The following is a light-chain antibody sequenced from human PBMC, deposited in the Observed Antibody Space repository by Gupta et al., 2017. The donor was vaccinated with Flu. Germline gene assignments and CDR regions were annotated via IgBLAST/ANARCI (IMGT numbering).Light chain of an antibody. CDR3: QQTNSFPLT. CDR1: HGIDFW. J-gene: IGKJ4*01. Sequence: DIQMTQSPSSVSASVGDRVTITCRASHGIDFWLAWYQQKPGIAPKLLISAASSLQSGVPSRFTGSGSGTDFTLTISSLQPEDFATYYCQQTNSFPLTFGGGTKVEIK. V-gene: IGKV1D-12*01. CDR2: AAS.